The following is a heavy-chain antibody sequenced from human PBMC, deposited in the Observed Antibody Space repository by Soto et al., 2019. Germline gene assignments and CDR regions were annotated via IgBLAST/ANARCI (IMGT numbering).Heavy chain of an antibody. D-gene: IGHD2-2*01. CDR1: GCTFRSYA. Sequence: GSLRLSGSASGCTFRSYAMSGVRQAPGKGLEWVSAISGSGGSTYYADSVKGRFTISRDNSKNTLYLQMNSLRAEDTAVYYCAKDGVYCSSTSCYHYFDYWGQGTMVTVSS. CDR3: AKDGVYCSSTSCYHYFDY. V-gene: IGHV3-23*01. CDR2: ISGSGGST. J-gene: IGHJ4*02.